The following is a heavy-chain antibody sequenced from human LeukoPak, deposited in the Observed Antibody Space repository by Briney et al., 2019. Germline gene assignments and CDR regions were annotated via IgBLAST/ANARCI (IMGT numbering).Heavy chain of an antibody. CDR3: ARSRSVAGTEEGFDY. CDR2: TYYRHKWYN. Sequence: PSQTLSLTCAISGDIVSSNSAAWNWSRQSPTRGLEWLGRTYYRHKWYNDYAVSVKSRITIHRDSSKKQFSLQLNSVTPEDTAVYYCARSRSVAGTEEGFDYWGQGILVTVSS. J-gene: IGHJ4*02. V-gene: IGHV6-1*01. CDR1: GDIVSSNSAA. D-gene: IGHD6-19*01.